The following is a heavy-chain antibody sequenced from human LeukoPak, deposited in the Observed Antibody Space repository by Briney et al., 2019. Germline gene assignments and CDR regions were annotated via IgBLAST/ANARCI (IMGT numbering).Heavy chain of an antibody. Sequence: SETLSLTCAVYGGSFSGYYWSWIRQPPGKGLEWIGEINHSGSTNYNPSLKSRVTISVDTSKNQFSLKLSSVTAADTAVYYCARAHIVVVVAATLCFDYWGQGTLVTVSS. CDR2: INHSGST. CDR1: GGSFSGYY. CDR3: ARAHIVVVVAATLCFDY. V-gene: IGHV4-34*01. J-gene: IGHJ4*02. D-gene: IGHD2-15*01.